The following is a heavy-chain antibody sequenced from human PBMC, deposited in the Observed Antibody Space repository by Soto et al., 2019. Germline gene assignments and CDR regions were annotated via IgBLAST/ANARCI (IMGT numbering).Heavy chain of an antibody. CDR3: ARGGHVVVVTAALDY. J-gene: IGHJ4*02. Sequence: QVQLMQSGAEVKKPGASVKVSCKASGDTFTDYYIHWVRQAPGQGLEWMGTVNPSGGHTTYAQHFLGRVPXTXXXSXXTLYMELTSLTSDDTAISYCARGGHVVVVTAALDYWGQGPLVTVSS. CDR2: VNPSGGHT. V-gene: IGHV1-46*01. CDR1: GDTFTDYY. D-gene: IGHD2-21*02.